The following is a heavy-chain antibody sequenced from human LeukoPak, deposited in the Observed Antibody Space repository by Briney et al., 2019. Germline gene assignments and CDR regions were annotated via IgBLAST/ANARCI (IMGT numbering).Heavy chain of an antibody. J-gene: IGHJ4*02. V-gene: IGHV5-51*01. CDR2: IHPPDSNT. D-gene: IGHD6-19*01. Sequence: GESLKISCKGSGYSFTSHWICWVRQMPGKGLELMGIIHPPDSNTRYSPSFQGQVTISVDKSISTAYLQWSSLKASDSAMYYCAKQGGDSSSGNWQTLDNWGQGTLVTVSS. CDR3: AKQGGDSSSGNWQTLDN. CDR1: GYSFTSHW.